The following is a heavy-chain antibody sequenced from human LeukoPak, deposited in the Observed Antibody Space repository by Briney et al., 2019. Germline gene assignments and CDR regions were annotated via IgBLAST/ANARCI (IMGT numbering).Heavy chain of an antibody. CDR3: ARGALRFLTPLDY. CDR1: GFTFSSYS. D-gene: IGHD3-3*01. V-gene: IGHV3-48*04. Sequence: GGSLRLSCAASGFTFSSYSMNWVRQAPGKGLEWVSYISSSSSTIYYADSVKGRFTISRDNAKNSLYLQMNSLRAEDTAVYYCARGALRFLTPLDYWGQGTLVTVSS. J-gene: IGHJ4*02. CDR2: ISSSSSTI.